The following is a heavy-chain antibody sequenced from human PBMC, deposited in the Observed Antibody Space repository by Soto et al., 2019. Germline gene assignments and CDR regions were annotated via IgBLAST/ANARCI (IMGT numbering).Heavy chain of an antibody. Sequence: PSETLSLTCIVSGGSISSGDYYRSWIRQPPGKGLEWIGYIYYSGSTYYNPSLKSRVTISVDTSKNQFSLKLSSVTAADTAVYYCARVYADITILVDPWGQGTMVTVSS. CDR3: ARVYADITILVDP. D-gene: IGHD3-3*01. V-gene: IGHV4-30-4*01. J-gene: IGHJ5*02. CDR1: GGSISSGDYY. CDR2: IYYSGST.